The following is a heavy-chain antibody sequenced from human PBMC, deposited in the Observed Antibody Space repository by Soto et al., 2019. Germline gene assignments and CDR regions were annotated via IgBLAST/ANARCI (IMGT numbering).Heavy chain of an antibody. D-gene: IGHD3-22*01. CDR1: GYSFSDNY. CDR3: VGDSSSYYDF. CDR2: ISSSGSNT. J-gene: IGHJ4*02. V-gene: IGHV3-11*06. Sequence: QVQLVESGGGLVKPGGSLRLSCAVSGYSFSDNYMSWIRQAPGKGLEWVSYISSSGSNTNYADSVKGRFTISRDNAKKSLYLQMKSLRVEDTAMYYCVGDSSSYYDFWGQGTLVIVSS.